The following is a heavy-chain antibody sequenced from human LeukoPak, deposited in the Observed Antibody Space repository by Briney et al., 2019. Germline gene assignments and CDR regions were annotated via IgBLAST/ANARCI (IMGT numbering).Heavy chain of an antibody. V-gene: IGHV3-74*01. Sequence: GGSLRLSCAASGFTFDDYGMSWVRQVPGKGLVWVSRINSDGSSSGYADSVKGRFTISRDNAKNTLYLRMDSLRAEDTAVYYCAREVVLLWFGVSKNYFDPWGQGTLVTVSS. CDR3: AREVVLLWFGVSKNYFDP. D-gene: IGHD3-10*01. CDR2: INSDGSSS. CDR1: GFTFDDYG. J-gene: IGHJ5*02.